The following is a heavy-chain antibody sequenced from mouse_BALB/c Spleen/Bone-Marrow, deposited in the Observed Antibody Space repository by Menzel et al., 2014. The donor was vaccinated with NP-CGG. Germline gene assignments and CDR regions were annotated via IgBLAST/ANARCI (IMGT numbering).Heavy chain of an antibody. D-gene: IGHD1-1*01. Sequence: QVQLKESAAELARPGASVKMSCKASGYTFTSYTMHWVKQRPGQGLEWIGYINPSSGYTDYNQKFKDKTTLTADKSSSTASMQLSSLTSEDAAVYDCARGYYGSSTLAYWGQGTLVTVSA. CDR1: GYTFTSYT. V-gene: IGHV1-4*02. CDR3: ARGYYGSSTLAY. CDR2: INPSSGYT. J-gene: IGHJ3*01.